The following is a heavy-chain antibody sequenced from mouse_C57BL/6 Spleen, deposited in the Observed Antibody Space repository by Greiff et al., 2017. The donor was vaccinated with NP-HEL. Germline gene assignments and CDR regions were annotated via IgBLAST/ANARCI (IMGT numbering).Heavy chain of an antibody. CDR1: GFTFTDYY. D-gene: IGHD4-1*01. V-gene: IGHV7-3*01. Sequence: EVKLQESGGGLVQPGGSLSLSCAASGFTFTDYYMSWVRPPPGKALEWLGFLRNKANGYTTEYSASVKGRFTISRDNSQSILYLQMNALRAEDSATYYCARFLQLTGTMDYWGQGTSVTVSS. CDR3: ARFLQLTGTMDY. J-gene: IGHJ4*01. CDR2: LRNKANGYTT.